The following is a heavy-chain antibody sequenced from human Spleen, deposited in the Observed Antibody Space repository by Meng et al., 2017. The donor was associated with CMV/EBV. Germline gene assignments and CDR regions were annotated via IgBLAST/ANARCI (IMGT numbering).Heavy chain of an antibody. Sequence: GGSLRLSCGASGFTFSNYNMNWVRQAPGKGLEWVSFVSSSSTYKYYADSVKGRFIISRDNAKKLVYLQMDSLRAEDTAVYYCARDQARGIPGVDYWGQGTLVTVSS. CDR2: VSSSSTYK. CDR1: GFTFSNYN. V-gene: IGHV3-21*01. D-gene: IGHD6-13*01. CDR3: ARDQARGIPGVDY. J-gene: IGHJ4*02.